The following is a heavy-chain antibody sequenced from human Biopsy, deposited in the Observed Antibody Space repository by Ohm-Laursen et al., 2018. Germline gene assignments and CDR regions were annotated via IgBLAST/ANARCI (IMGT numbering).Heavy chain of an antibody. D-gene: IGHD3-22*01. Sequence: GTLSLTCTVSGGSLSSYYRSWIRQPAGKGLEWIGRIYSSGSTTYNPSLKSRVTLSMDTSKRQFSLKLSFVIAADTAVYYCARWTPEYDSSRYYLDAFDIWGQGTKVTVSS. CDR1: GGSLSSYY. V-gene: IGHV4-4*07. J-gene: IGHJ3*02. CDR3: ARWTPEYDSSRYYLDAFDI. CDR2: IYSSGST.